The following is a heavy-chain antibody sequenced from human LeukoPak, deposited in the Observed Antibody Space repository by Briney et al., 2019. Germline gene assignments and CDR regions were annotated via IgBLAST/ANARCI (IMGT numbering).Heavy chain of an antibody. V-gene: IGHV4-4*07. D-gene: IGHD1-26*01. CDR3: ARHRASGGATGFDY. CDR2: LSSSGST. CDR1: GGSINSYY. J-gene: IGHJ4*02. Sequence: PSETLSLTCTVSGGSINSYYWSWIRQPAGKGLEWIGRLSSSGSTNSNPSLKSRVTMSVDTSKNQLSLNLTSVTAADTAAYYCARHRASGGATGFDYWGQGTLVTVSS.